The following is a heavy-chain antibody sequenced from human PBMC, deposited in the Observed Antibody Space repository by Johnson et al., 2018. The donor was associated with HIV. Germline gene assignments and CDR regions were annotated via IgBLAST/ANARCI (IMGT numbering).Heavy chain of an antibody. CDR3: AKDMGYGGNPGAFDI. CDR1: GFAFNAYG. CDR2: LRYDGSTN. D-gene: IGHD4-23*01. Sequence: QVQLVESGGGLVQPGGSLTLSCAASGFAFNAYGMHWVRQAPGTGLQWVTFLRYDGSTNYYADSVTGRFTISRDNSKNTLYLRMNSLRAEDTALYYCAKDMGYGGNPGAFDIWGQGTMVTVSS. J-gene: IGHJ3*02. V-gene: IGHV3-30*02.